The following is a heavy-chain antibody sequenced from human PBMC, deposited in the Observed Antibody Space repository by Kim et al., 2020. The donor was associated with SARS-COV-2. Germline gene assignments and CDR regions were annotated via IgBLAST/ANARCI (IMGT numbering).Heavy chain of an antibody. V-gene: IGHV1-18*04. J-gene: IGHJ4*02. CDR1: GYTFTSYG. CDR3: ATGRGLYGSGRPDDY. CDR2: ISAYNGNT. D-gene: IGHD3-10*01. Sequence: ASVKVSCKASGYTFTSYGISWVRQAPGQGLEWMGWISAYNGNTNYAQKLQGRVTMTTDTSTSTAYMELRSLRSDDTAVYYCATGRGLYGSGRPDDYWGQGTLVTVSS.